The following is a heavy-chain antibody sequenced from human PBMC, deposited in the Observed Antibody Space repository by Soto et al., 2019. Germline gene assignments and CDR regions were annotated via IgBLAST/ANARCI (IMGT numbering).Heavy chain of an antibody. D-gene: IGHD4-4*01. CDR1: GGSISSGGYY. CDR2: IYYSGST. Sequence: QVQLQESGPGLVKPSQTLSLTCTVSGGSISSGGYYWSWIRQHPGKGLEWIGYIYYSGSTYYNPSLKSRVTISVDTSKNQFSLKLSSVTAADAAVYYCASRRYTVTKGGIDYWGQGTLVTVSS. CDR3: ASRRYTVTKGGIDY. V-gene: IGHV4-31*03. J-gene: IGHJ4*02.